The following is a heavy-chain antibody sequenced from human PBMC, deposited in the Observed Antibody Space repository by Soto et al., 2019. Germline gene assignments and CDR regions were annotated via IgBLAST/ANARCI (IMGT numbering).Heavy chain of an antibody. CDR1: GFTFSSYA. CDR2: ISGGGVTT. Sequence: EMQLLEPGGNLVQPGGSLRLSCAASGFTFSSYAMTWVRQAPGKELEYVSAISGGGVTTYYADSMKGRFTISRDNSKNTLYLPMDSLRAEDTAVYYCAKDRDDIGMVDAFEIWGQGTMVTVSS. D-gene: IGHD2-15*01. CDR3: AKDRDDIGMVDAFEI. J-gene: IGHJ3*02. V-gene: IGHV3-23*01.